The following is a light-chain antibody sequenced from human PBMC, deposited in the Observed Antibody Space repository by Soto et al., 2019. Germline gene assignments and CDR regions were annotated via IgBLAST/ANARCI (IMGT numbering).Light chain of an antibody. CDR3: SSYTSSSTVGVV. CDR1: SSDVGGYNY. V-gene: IGLV2-14*01. Sequence: QSALTQPASVSGSPGQSITISCTGTSSDVGGYNYVSWYQQHPGKAPTLMIYDVSNRPSGVSNRFSGSKSGNTASLTISGLQAEDEADYYCSSYTSSSTVGVVFGGGTKLTVL. CDR2: DVS. J-gene: IGLJ2*01.